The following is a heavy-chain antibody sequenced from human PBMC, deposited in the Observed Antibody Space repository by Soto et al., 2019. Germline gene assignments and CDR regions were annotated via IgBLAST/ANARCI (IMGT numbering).Heavy chain of an antibody. D-gene: IGHD2-2*01. J-gene: IGHJ3*02. CDR3: AREGLYCSSNSCYRDDAFDI. CDR1: GGSISSSSYY. V-gene: IGHV4-39*02. Sequence: SESLSLTCTVSGGSISSSSYYWGWIRQPPGKGLEWIGSIYYSGSTYYNPSLKSRVTISVDTSKNQFSLKLSSVTAADTAVYYCAREGLYCSSNSCYRDDAFDIWGQGTMVTV. CDR2: IYYSGST.